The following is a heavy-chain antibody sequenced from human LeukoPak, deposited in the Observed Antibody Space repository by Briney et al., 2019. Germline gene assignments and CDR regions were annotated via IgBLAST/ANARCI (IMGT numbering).Heavy chain of an antibody. CDR2: IIPIFGTA. D-gene: IGHD6-13*01. J-gene: IGHJ4*02. CDR3: ARTISSTAAAGTISVYFDY. Sequence: SVKVSCKASGGTFSSYAISWVRQAPGQGLEWMGGIIPIFGTASYAQKFQGRVTITADESTSTAYMELSSLRSEDTAVYYCARTISSTAAAGTISVYFDYWGQGTLVTVSS. CDR1: GGTFSSYA. V-gene: IGHV1-69*13.